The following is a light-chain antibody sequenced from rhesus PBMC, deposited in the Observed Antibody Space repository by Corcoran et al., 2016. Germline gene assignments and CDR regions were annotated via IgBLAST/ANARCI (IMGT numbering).Light chain of an antibody. J-gene: IGLJ1*01. CDR2: EVS. Sequence: QAAPNQYPSVSGSPGQSVTISCTGTSSDIGDYNRVSWYQQHPGKAPKLMIYEVSKRPSGVSDRFSGSKSGNTASLTISGLQAEDEADYYCSSYASSNTYIFGAGTRLTVL. CDR1: SSDIGDYNR. V-gene: IGLV2-13*03. CDR3: SSYASSNTYI.